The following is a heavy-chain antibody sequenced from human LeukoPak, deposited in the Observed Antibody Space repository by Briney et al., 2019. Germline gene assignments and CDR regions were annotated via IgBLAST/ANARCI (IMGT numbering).Heavy chain of an antibody. D-gene: IGHD6-19*01. Sequence: GGSLRLSCAASGFTFSSYSMNWVRQAPGKGLEWVSSISSSSSYIYYADSVKGRFTISRDNAKNSLYLQMNSLRAEDRAVYYCPRGPTSSGWTGYWGQGTLVTVSS. J-gene: IGHJ4*02. V-gene: IGHV3-21*01. CDR2: ISSSSSYI. CDR1: GFTFSSYS. CDR3: PRGPTSSGWTGY.